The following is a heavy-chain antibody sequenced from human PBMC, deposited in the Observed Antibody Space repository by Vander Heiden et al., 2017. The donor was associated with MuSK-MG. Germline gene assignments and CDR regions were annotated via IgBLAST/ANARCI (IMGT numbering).Heavy chain of an antibody. D-gene: IGHD2-2*01. Sequence: QVQLVQSGAEVKKPGSSVKVSCKASGGTFSSYAISWLRQAPGQGLEWMGGIIPIFGTANYAQKFQGRVTITADKSTSTAYMELSSLRSEDTAVYYCARDGVDCSSTSCLFYFDYWGQGTLVTVSS. CDR1: GGTFSSYA. V-gene: IGHV1-69*06. CDR2: IIPIFGTA. J-gene: IGHJ4*02. CDR3: ARDGVDCSSTSCLFYFDY.